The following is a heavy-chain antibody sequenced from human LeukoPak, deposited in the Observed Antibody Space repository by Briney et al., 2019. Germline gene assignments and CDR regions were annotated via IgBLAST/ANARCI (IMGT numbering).Heavy chain of an antibody. CDR2: IYYSGIT. CDR3: ARGMAADY. D-gene: IGHD5-24*01. CDR1: GGSISSGAYF. J-gene: IGHJ4*02. Sequence: SETLSLTCTVSGGSISSGAYFWSWIRQHPGKGLEWIGSIYYSGITSYNPSLRSRVTISLDTSKNQFSLRLSSVTAADTAVYYCARGMAADYWGQGTLVTVSS. V-gene: IGHV4-31*03.